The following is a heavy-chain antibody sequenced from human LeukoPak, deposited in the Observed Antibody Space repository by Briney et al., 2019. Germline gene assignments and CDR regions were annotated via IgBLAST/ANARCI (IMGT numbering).Heavy chain of an antibody. CDR3: ARTNIAAAGYYFDY. D-gene: IGHD6-13*01. CDR1: GYTFTGCY. Sequence: ASVKVSCKASGYTFTGCYMHWVRQAPGQGLEWMGWINPNSGGTNYAQKFQGWVTMTRDTSISTAYMELSRLRSDDTAVYYCARTNIAAAGYYFDYWGQGTLVTVSS. V-gene: IGHV1-2*04. J-gene: IGHJ4*02. CDR2: INPNSGGT.